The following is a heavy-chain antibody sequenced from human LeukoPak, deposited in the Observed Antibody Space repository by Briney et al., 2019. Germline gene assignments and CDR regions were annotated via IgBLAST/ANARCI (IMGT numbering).Heavy chain of an antibody. CDR2: ISYDGSNK. CDR3: ARLPSSGWYSWFDP. J-gene: IGHJ5*02. Sequence: PGGSLRLSCAASGFTFSSYGMHWVRQAPGKGLEWVAVISYDGSNKYYADSVKGRFTISRDNSKNTLYLQMNSLRAEDTAVYYCARLPSSGWYSWFDPWGQGTLVTVSS. D-gene: IGHD6-19*01. CDR1: GFTFSSYG. V-gene: IGHV3-30*03.